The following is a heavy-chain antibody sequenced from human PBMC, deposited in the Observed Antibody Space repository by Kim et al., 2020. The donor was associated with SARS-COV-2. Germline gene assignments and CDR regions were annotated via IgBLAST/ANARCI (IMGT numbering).Heavy chain of an antibody. D-gene: IGHD6-6*01. CDR2: IWYDGSNK. CDR1: GFTFSSYG. V-gene: IGHV3-33*01. Sequence: GGSLRLSCAASGFTFSSYGMHWVRQAPGKGLEWVAVIWYDGSNKYYADSVKGRFTISRDNSKNTLYLQMNSLRAEDTAVYYCARDPVEQLVAPDYWGQGTLVTVSS. CDR3: ARDPVEQLVAPDY. J-gene: IGHJ4*02.